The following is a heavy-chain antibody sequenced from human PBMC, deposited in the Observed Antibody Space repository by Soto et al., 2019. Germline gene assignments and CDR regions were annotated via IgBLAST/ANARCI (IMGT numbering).Heavy chain of an antibody. Sequence: QVQLVQSGAEVKKPGSSVKVSCKASGGTFSSYTISWVRQAPGQGLEWMGRIIPILGIANYAQKFQGRVTINADKSTSTAYMELSSLRSEDTAVYYCARGPANIDSSSSNYYYYYYMHVWGKGNTVTVSS. D-gene: IGHD6-6*01. CDR3: ARGPANIDSSSSNYYYYYYMHV. V-gene: IGHV1-69*02. J-gene: IGHJ6*03. CDR1: GGTFSSYT. CDR2: IIPILGIA.